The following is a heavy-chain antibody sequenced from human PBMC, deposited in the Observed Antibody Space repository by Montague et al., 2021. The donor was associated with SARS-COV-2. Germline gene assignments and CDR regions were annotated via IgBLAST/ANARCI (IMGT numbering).Heavy chain of an antibody. V-gene: IGHV4-61*02. D-gene: IGHD4-17*01. J-gene: IGHJ4*02. Sequence: TLSLTCSVSGGSIGSGSYYWSWLRPADGEELEWDVRIYTSGSNDRNPSLSIRVTIETDTTKNQLSLKLSTLTTADSDVYYCARAPDDYGSFGYWGQGTPVIVSS. CDR1: GGSIGSGSYY. CDR3: ARAPDDYGSFGY. CDR2: IYTSGSN.